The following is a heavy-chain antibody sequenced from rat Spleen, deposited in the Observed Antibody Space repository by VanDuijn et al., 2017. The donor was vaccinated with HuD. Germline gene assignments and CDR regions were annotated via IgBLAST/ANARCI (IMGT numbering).Heavy chain of an antibody. CDR1: GFTFSDYN. Sequence: EVQLVESGGGLVQPGRSLKLSCAASGFTFSDYNMAWVRQAPKKGLEWVATISYDGSSTYYRDSVKGRLAISRDNPKNTLYLQMDSLRSEDTATYYCARLGYIGTSHNWFAFWGQGTLVTVST. J-gene: IGHJ3*01. CDR3: ARLGYIGTSHNWFAF. D-gene: IGHD1-5*01. V-gene: IGHV5-7*01. CDR2: ISYDGSST.